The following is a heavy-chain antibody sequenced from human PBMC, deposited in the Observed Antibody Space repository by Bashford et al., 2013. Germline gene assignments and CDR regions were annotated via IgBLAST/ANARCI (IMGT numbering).Heavy chain of an antibody. CDR2: ISDYNGYT. J-gene: IGHJ6*02. Sequence: WVRQAPGQGLEWMGWISDYNGYTKYAQKFQGRVSMTTDTTTRTAYMQLRSLRPDDTAVYYCAREGYYSWVGDLCPSRYYGMDVWGPGTTVTVSS. V-gene: IGHV1-18*01. CDR3: AREGYYSWVGDLCPSRYYGMDV. D-gene: IGHD3-10*01.